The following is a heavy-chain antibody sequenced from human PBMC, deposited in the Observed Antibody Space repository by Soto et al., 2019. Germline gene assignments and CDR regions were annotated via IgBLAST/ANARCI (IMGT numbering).Heavy chain of an antibody. J-gene: IGHJ4*02. CDR2: IYYSGST. CDR1: GGSISSYY. V-gene: IGHV4-59*01. D-gene: IGHD3-10*01. Sequence: QVQLQESGPGLVKPSETLSLTCTVSGGSISSYYWSWIRQPPGKGLEWFGYIYYSGSTNYNPSLKSRVTISVDTSKNQISLKRSSGTAAGAAGYYCARAPRGNYGYPSYFDYWGQGTLVTVSS. CDR3: ARAPRGNYGYPSYFDY.